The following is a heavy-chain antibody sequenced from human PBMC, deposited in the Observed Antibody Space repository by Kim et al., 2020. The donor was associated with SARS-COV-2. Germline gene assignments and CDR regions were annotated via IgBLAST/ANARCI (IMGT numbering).Heavy chain of an antibody. V-gene: IGHV1-24*01. J-gene: IGHJ4*02. D-gene: IGHD3-22*01. CDR3: ASIGYDDSGYYYAFDY. Sequence: ASVKVSCKVSGYTLTKLSMHWVRQTPGKGLEWMGGFDPDDGKPTYSEEFQGKVSMTADTSTDTAYLELSSLTSEDTAVYYCASIGYDDSGYYYAFDYWGQ. CDR2: FDPDDGKP. CDR1: GYTLTKLS.